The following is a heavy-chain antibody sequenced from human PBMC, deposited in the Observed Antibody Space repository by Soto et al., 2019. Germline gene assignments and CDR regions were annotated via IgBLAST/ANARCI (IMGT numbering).Heavy chain of an antibody. J-gene: IGHJ4*02. V-gene: IGHV4-4*07. CDR2: IYTSGST. CDR1: GGSISSYY. D-gene: IGHD3-3*01. Sequence: SETLSLTCTVSGGSISSYYWSWIRQPAGKGLEWIGRIYTSGSTNYNPSLKSRVTMSVDTSKNQFSLKLSSVTAADTAAYYCARDNYDFWSGYSGGSYFDYWGQGTLVTVSS. CDR3: ARDNYDFWSGYSGGSYFDY.